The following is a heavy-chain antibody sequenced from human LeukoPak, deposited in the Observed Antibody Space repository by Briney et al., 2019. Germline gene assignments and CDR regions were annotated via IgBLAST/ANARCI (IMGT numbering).Heavy chain of an antibody. CDR3: ARDQGSGWYYFDY. CDR2: IWYDGSNK. D-gene: IGHD6-19*01. Sequence: GGSLRLSCAASGFTFSSYGMHWVRQAPGKGLEWVAVIWYDGSNKYYADSVKGRFTISRDNSKNTLYLQMNSLRAEDTAVYYCARDQGSGWYYFDYWGQGTLVTVSS. J-gene: IGHJ4*02. V-gene: IGHV3-33*01. CDR1: GFTFSSYG.